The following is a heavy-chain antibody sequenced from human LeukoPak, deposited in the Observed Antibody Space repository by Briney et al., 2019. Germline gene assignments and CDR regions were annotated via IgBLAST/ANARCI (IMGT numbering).Heavy chain of an antibody. CDR2: MNPNSGNT. Sequence: SVKVSCKASGHTFTSYDINWVRRATGQGLEWMGWMNPNSGNTGYAQKFQGRVTMTRNTSISTAYMELSSLRSEDTAVYYCARYPYDSSGSSAFDIWGQGTMVTVSS. J-gene: IGHJ3*02. V-gene: IGHV1-8*01. CDR1: GHTFTSYD. D-gene: IGHD3-22*01. CDR3: ARYPYDSSGSSAFDI.